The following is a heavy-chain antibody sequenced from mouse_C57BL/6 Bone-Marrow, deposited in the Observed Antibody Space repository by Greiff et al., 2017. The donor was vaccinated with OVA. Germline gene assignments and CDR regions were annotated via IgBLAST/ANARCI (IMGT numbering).Heavy chain of an antibody. CDR3: ARSYYSNQP. CDR1: GYTFTSYW. J-gene: IGHJ2*01. CDR2: IDPSDSYT. Sequence: QVQLQQPGAELVKPGASVKLSCKASGYTFTSYWMQWVNQRPGQGLEWIGEIDPSDSYTNYNQKFKGKATLTVDTSSSTAYMQHSSLTSEDSAVYYCARSYYSNQPWGQGTTRTVSS. V-gene: IGHV1-50*01. D-gene: IGHD2-5*01.